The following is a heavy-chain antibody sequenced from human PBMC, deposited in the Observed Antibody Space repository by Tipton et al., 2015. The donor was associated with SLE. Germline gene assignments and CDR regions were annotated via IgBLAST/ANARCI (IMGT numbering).Heavy chain of an antibody. CDR2: VYYSGTT. CDR3: ARGYCSDGVCYGFGFFDY. Sequence: TLSLTCNVSSGSITSYYWNWIRQFPGKGLEWIGNVYYSGTTNYNPSLKSRVTISINTSKNQFSLKLSSVTAADTAVYYCARGYCSDGVCYGFGFFDYWGQGNLVTVSS. V-gene: IGHV4-59*01. J-gene: IGHJ4*02. CDR1: SGSITSYY. D-gene: IGHD2-8*01.